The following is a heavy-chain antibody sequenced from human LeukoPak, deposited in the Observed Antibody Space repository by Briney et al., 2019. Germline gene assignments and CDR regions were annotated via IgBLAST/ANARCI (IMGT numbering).Heavy chain of an antibody. D-gene: IGHD3-3*01. CDR1: GYTFTSYG. V-gene: IGHV1-18*01. CDR2: ISAYNGNT. CDR3: AREQRETYYDFWSGYSGLYGMDV. Sequence: GASVKVSCKASGYTFTSYGISWVRQAPGQGLEWMGWISAYNGNTNYAQKLQGRVTMTTDTSTSTAYMELRSLRSDDTAVYYCAREQRETYYDFWSGYSGLYGMDVWGQGTTVTVSS. J-gene: IGHJ6*02.